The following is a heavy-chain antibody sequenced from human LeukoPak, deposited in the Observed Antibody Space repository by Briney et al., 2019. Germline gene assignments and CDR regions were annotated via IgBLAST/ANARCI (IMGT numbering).Heavy chain of an antibody. CDR3: ARGRYCSSTSCHSYDAFDI. CDR2: ISSNGGST. V-gene: IGHV3-64*01. D-gene: IGHD2-2*01. Sequence: PGGSLRLSCAASGFTFSSYAMHWVRQAPGKGLEYVSAISSNGGSTYYANSVKGRFTISRDNSKNTLYLQMGSLRAEDMAVYYCARGRYCSSTSCHSYDAFDIWGQGTMVTVSS. CDR1: GFTFSSYA. J-gene: IGHJ3*02.